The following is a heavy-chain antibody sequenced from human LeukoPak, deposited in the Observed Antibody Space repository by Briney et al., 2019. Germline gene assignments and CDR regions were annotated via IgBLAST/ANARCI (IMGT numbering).Heavy chain of an antibody. D-gene: IGHD3-10*01. J-gene: IGHJ4*02. CDR2: INHSGST. CDR3: ARGANYYGSGSYYY. Sequence: PSETLSLTCAVYGRSFSGYYWSWIRQPPGKGLEWIGEINHSGSTNYNPSLKSRVTISVDTSKNQFSLKLSSVTAADTAVYYCARGANYYGSGSYYYWGQGTLVTVSS. CDR1: GRSFSGYY. V-gene: IGHV4-34*01.